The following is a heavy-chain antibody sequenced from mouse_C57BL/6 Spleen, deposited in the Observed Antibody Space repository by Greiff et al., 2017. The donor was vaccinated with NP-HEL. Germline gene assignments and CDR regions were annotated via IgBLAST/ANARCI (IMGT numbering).Heavy chain of an antibody. Sequence: VQLQQSGAELVRPGASVKLSCKASGYTFTDYYINWVKQRPGQGLEWIARIYPGSGNTYYNEKFKGKATLTAEKSSSTAYMQLSSLTSEDSAVYFCARYGLDYGSSYFDYWGQGTTLTVSS. J-gene: IGHJ2*01. CDR3: ARYGLDYGSSYFDY. D-gene: IGHD1-1*01. CDR1: GYTFTDYY. V-gene: IGHV1-76*01. CDR2: IYPGSGNT.